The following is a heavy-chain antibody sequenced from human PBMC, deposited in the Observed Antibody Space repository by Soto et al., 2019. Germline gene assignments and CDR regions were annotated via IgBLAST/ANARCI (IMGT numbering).Heavy chain of an antibody. Sequence: SETLSLTCTVSGGSISGGGYYWSWIRQHPGKGLEWIGYIYYSGSTYYNPSLKSRVTMSVDTSENQFSLRLSSVTAADTAVYYCARKDSGYGDYMDVWGKGTTVTVSS. CDR3: ARKDSGYGDYMDV. CDR2: IYYSGST. V-gene: IGHV4-31*03. CDR1: GGSISGGGYY. D-gene: IGHD5-12*01. J-gene: IGHJ6*03.